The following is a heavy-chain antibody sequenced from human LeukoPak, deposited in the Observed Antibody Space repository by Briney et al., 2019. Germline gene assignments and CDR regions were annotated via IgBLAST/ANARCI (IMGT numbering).Heavy chain of an antibody. CDR1: GYTFTSYY. D-gene: IGHD5-24*01. J-gene: IGHJ4*02. V-gene: IGHV1-69*06. CDR2: IIPIFGTA. Sequence: ASVKVSCKASGYTFTSYYMHWVRQAPGQGLEWMGGIIPIFGTANYAQKFQGRVTITADKSTSTAYMELSSLRSEDTAVYYCAGRRDGYNTGFDYWGQGTLVTVSS. CDR3: AGRRDGYNTGFDY.